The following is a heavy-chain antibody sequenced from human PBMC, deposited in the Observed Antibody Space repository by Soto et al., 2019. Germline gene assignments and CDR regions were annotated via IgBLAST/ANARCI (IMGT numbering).Heavy chain of an antibody. Sequence: PSETLSLTCAVSGDSISSNVWWSWVRQPPGKGLEWIGEIYHSGSANFNPSLKSRVTMSVDTSKNQFSLKLNSVTAADTAMYYCARDAAVPGETDRFDYWGPGTLVTVS. CDR2: IYHSGSA. CDR1: GDSISSNVW. J-gene: IGHJ4*02. D-gene: IGHD6-19*01. CDR3: ARDAAVPGETDRFDY. V-gene: IGHV4-4*02.